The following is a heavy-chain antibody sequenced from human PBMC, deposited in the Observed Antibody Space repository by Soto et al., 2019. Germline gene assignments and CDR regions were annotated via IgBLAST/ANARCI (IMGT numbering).Heavy chain of an antibody. V-gene: IGHV4-4*07. CDR1: GGSISEKY. Sequence: PSETLSLTCIVSGGSISEKYWNWVRQPPGKGLEWIGLIFANGHTDYNPSLKGRVTMSVDASKNQFSLRLTSMTAADTAVYYCVASLAASGLNWLDPWGRGTLVTVSS. CDR3: VASLAASGLNWLDP. J-gene: IGHJ5*02. CDR2: IFANGHT. D-gene: IGHD6-13*01.